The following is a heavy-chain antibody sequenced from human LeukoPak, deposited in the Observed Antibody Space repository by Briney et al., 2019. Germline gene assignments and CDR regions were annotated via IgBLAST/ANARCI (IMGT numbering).Heavy chain of an antibody. Sequence: GGSLRLSCGASEFAFSDFYMTWIRQAPGKGLEWVSYISSSSSHTNYADSVKGRFTISRDNAKNSLYLRMNSLRAEGTAVHYCARTNLGSGWRFDYWGQGTLVTVSS. J-gene: IGHJ4*02. CDR3: ARTNLGSGWRFDY. CDR1: EFAFSDFY. CDR2: ISSSSSHT. D-gene: IGHD6-19*01. V-gene: IGHV3-11*06.